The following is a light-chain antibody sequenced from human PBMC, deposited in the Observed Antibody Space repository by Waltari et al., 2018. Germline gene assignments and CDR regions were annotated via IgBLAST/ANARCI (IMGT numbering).Light chain of an antibody. Sequence: QSALTQPASVSGSPGPSITIPCTGATSDAGGYNSVSWYQPRPGKAPKLLIFDVSNRPSGVSNRFSGSKSGNTASLTISGLQAEDEAAYYCGSYTGSTTWVFGGGTKLTVL. J-gene: IGLJ3*02. V-gene: IGLV2-14*01. CDR2: DVS. CDR1: TSDAGGYNS. CDR3: GSYTGSTTWV.